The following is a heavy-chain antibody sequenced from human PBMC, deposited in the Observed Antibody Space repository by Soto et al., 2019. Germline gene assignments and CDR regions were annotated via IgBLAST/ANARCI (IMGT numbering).Heavy chain of an antibody. J-gene: IGHJ6*02. V-gene: IGHV3-43*01. CDR2: ISWDGGST. Sequence: GGSLRLSCAASGFTFDDYTMHWVRQAPGKGLEWVSLISWDGGSTYYADSVKGRFTISRDNSKNPLYLQMNSLRTEDTALYYCAKDRMLKWLRPYGMDVWGQGTTVTVSS. D-gene: IGHD5-12*01. CDR3: AKDRMLKWLRPYGMDV. CDR1: GFTFDDYT.